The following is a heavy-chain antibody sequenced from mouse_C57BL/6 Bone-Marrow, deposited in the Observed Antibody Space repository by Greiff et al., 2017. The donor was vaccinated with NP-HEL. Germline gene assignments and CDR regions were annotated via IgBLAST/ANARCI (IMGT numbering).Heavy chain of an antibody. CDR2: INPSNGGT. CDR1: GYTFTSYW. J-gene: IGHJ2*01. Sequence: QVHVKQPGTELVKPGASVKLSCKASGYTFTSYWMHWVKQRPGQGLEWIGNINPSNGGTNYNEKFKSKATLTVDKSSSTAYMQLSSLTSEDSAVYYCARDGSSLYYFDYWGQGTTLTVSP. V-gene: IGHV1-53*01. D-gene: IGHD1-1*01. CDR3: ARDGSSLYYFDY.